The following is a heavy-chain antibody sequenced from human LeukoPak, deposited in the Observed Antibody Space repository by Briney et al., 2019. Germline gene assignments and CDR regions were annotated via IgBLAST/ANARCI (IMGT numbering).Heavy chain of an antibody. V-gene: IGHV4-59*01. D-gene: IGHD2-2*01. CDR2: IYYSGST. Sequence: SETLSLTCTVPGGSISSYYWSWIRQPPGKGLEWIGYIYYSGSTNYNPSLKSRVTISVDTSKNQFSLKLSSVTAADTAVYYCARGRDIVVVPAAMGSWFDPWGQGTLVTVSS. CDR3: ARGRDIVVVPAAMGSWFDP. J-gene: IGHJ5*02. CDR1: GGSISSYY.